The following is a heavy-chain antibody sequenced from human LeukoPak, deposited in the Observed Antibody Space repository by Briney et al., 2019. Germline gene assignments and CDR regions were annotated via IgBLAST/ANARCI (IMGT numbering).Heavy chain of an antibody. CDR3: AKDIAGIAAAGDAFDI. CDR2: ISGSGGNT. CDR1: GFTFGSYA. V-gene: IGHV3-23*01. Sequence: GGSLRLSCAASGFTFGSYAMSWVRQAPGKGLEWVSAISGSGGNTYHADTVKGRFTISRDNSKNTLYLQMNSLRDDDTAVYYCAKDIAGIAAAGDAFDIWGQGTMVTVSS. J-gene: IGHJ3*02. D-gene: IGHD6-13*01.